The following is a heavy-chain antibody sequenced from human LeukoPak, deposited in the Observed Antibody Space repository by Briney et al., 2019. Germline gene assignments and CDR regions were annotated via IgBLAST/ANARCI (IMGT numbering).Heavy chain of an antibody. CDR2: IYYSGST. V-gene: IGHV4-39*02. CDR3: ARLPYPYYGSGSPPVDY. CDR1: DGSISSGSYY. J-gene: IGHJ4*02. Sequence: SETLPLTCTVSDGSISSGSYYWGWIRQPPGKGREWIGSIYYSGSTYYNPSLKSRVTISVDTSKNHFSLKLSSVTAADTAVYYCARLPYPYYGSGSPPVDYWGQGTLVTVSS. D-gene: IGHD3-22*01.